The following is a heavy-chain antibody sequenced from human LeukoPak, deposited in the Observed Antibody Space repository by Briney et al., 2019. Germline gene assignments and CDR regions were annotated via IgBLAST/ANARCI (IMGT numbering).Heavy chain of an antibody. CDR1: GYTFTGYY. CDR2: INPNSGGT. J-gene: IGHJ4*02. D-gene: IGHD2-21*02. Sequence: ASMKVSCKASGYTFTGYYMHWVRQAPGQGLEWMGWINPNSGGTNYAQKFQGRVTMTRDTSISTAYMELSRLRSDDTAVYYCARATACGGDCYFDDYWGQGTLVTVSS. CDR3: ARATACGGDCYFDDY. V-gene: IGHV1-2*02.